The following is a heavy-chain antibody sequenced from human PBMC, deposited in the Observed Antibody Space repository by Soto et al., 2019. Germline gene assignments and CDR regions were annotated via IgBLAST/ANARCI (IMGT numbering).Heavy chain of an antibody. V-gene: IGHV3-33*01. CDR2: IWYDGSSE. CDR3: ARVPGSGTYYDNRIANDAFDI. D-gene: IGHD3-10*01. Sequence: HPGGSLRLSCAASGFTFSNYGVHWVRRAPGKGLEWVAVIWYDGSSEYYTESVKGRFTISRDNSKNTLYLQMNSLRAEDTAVYYCARVPGSGTYYDNRIANDAFDIWGQGTMVTVSS. J-gene: IGHJ3*02. CDR1: GFTFSNYG.